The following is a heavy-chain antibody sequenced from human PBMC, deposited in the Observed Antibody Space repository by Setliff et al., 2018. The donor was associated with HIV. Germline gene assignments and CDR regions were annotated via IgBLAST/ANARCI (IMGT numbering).Heavy chain of an antibody. CDR1: GYTFNSHA. CDR2: INPSGGST. CDR3: AREGSFVPAAPLGNGNRILDF. V-gene: IGHV1-46*02. D-gene: IGHD2-2*01. J-gene: IGHJ4*02. Sequence: ASVKVSCKASGYTFNSHAISWVRQAPGQGLEWMGIINPSGGSTSHAQKFQGRVNMTRDTSTSTVHMEVSSLRSEDTAVYYCAREGSFVPAAPLGNGNRILDFWGQGTLVTVSS.